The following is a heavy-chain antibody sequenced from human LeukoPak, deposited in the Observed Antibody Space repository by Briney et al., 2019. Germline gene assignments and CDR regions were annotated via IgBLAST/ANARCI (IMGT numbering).Heavy chain of an antibody. CDR2: IYYTAT. D-gene: IGHD7-27*01. V-gene: IGHV4-59*02. J-gene: IGHJ4*02. CDR1: GGSVTDYY. CDR3: ASRKLGNDY. Sequence: PSETLSLTCTVSGGSVTDYYGSWIRQPPGKGLEWIGYIYYTATSYNPPLKSRVTISADTSKNQFSLKPISVTAAYTAVYYCASRKLGNDYWGQGTLVTVSS.